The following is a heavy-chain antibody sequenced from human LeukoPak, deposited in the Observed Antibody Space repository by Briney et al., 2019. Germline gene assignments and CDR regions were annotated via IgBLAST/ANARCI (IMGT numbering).Heavy chain of an antibody. CDR2: IYHSGST. D-gene: IGHD4-23*01. CDR1: GYSISSGYY. CDR3: ARGTQSPTTVVTPHDY. J-gene: IGHJ4*02. Sequence: SETLSLTCTVSGYSISSGYYWGWIRQPPGKGLEWIGSIYHSGSTYYNPSLKSRVTISVDTSENQFSLKLSSVTAADTAVYYCARGTQSPTTVVTPHDYWGQGTLVTVSS. V-gene: IGHV4-38-2*02.